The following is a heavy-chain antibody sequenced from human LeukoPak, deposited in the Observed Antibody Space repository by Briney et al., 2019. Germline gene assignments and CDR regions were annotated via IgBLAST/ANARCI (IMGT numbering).Heavy chain of an antibody. V-gene: IGHV3-64*01. D-gene: IGHD1-26*01. J-gene: IGHJ4*02. Sequence: GGSLSLSCAASGFTFRSYAVLWVRGATGKGLEYVSAISSNGGSTYYANSVKGRFTISRDNSKNTLYLQMGSLRAEDMAVYYCARDGGSYYFDYWGQGTLVTVSS. CDR2: ISSNGGST. CDR1: GFTFRSYA. CDR3: ARDGGSYYFDY.